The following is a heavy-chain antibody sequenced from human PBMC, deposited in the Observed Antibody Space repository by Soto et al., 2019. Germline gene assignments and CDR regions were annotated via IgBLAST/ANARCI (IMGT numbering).Heavy chain of an antibody. CDR1: GGSISSYY. CDR3: AGTSRGRFDY. V-gene: IGHV4-59*01. Sequence: SETLSLTCTVSGGSISSYYWSWIRQPPGKGLEWIGYIYYSGSTNYNPSLKSRVTISVDTSRNQFSLKLSSVTAADTAVYYCAGTSRGRFDYWGQGTLVTVSS. CDR2: IYYSGST. D-gene: IGHD5-12*01. J-gene: IGHJ4*02.